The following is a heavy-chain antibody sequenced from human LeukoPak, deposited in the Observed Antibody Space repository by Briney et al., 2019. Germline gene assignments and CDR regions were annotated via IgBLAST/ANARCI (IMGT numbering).Heavy chain of an antibody. CDR1: GLTFSSYG. CDR2: IRYDGSNK. V-gene: IGHV3-30*02. Sequence: GGSLRLSCAASGLTFSSYGMHWVRQAPGKGLEWVAFIRYDGSNKYYADSVKGRFTISRDNSKNTLYLQMNSLRAEDTAVYYCAKVTISRPAYAFDIWGQGTMVTVSS. CDR3: AKVTISRPAYAFDI. D-gene: IGHD3-9*01. J-gene: IGHJ3*02.